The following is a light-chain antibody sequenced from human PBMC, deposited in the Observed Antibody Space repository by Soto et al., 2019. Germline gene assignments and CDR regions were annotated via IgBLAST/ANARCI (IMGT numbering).Light chain of an antibody. CDR1: SSDVGGYNH. Sequence: QSAQTQPASVSGSPGQSITISCTGTSSDVGGYNHVSWFQQHPGKAPKLMIYEVTNRPSGVSNRFSGSKSGNTASLSISGLQAEDEADYFCSSYTSSTTWVFGGGTKLTVL. CDR3: SSYTSSTTWV. CDR2: EVT. V-gene: IGLV2-14*01. J-gene: IGLJ3*02.